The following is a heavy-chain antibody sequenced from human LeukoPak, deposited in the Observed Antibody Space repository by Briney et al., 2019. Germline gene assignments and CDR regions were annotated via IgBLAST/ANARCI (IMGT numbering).Heavy chain of an antibody. CDR3: ARESHLYDAFDI. D-gene: IGHD3-10*01. V-gene: IGHV3-53*01. CDR1: GFTVSSNY. CDR2: IYSAGST. J-gene: IGHJ3*02. Sequence: GGSLRLSCVASGFTVSSNYMSWVRQAPGKGLEWVSVIYSAGSTYYADSVKGRFTISRDNAKNSLYLQMNSLRAEDTAVYYCARESHLYDAFDIWGQGTMVTVSS.